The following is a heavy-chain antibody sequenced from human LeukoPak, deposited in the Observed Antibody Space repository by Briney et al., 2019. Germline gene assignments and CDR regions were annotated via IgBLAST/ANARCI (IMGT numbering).Heavy chain of an antibody. D-gene: IGHD3-10*01. CDR3: AKGNYYGSGSYPLFLYYMDV. CDR2: FSGSGGSS. CDR1: GFTFSNYA. J-gene: IGHJ6*03. V-gene: IGHV3-23*01. Sequence: GGSLRLSCAASGFTFSNYAMSWVRQAPGKGLEWVSAFSGSGGSSYYADSVKGRFTISRDNSKNTLYLQMNSLRAEDTAVYYCAKGNYYGSGSYPLFLYYMDVWGKGTTVTISS.